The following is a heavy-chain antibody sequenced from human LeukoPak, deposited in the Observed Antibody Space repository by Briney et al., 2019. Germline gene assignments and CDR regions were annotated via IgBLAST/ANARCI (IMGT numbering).Heavy chain of an antibody. CDR1: GFTFSSYS. CDR2: ISGSSSHI. D-gene: IGHD2-21*02. CDR3: ARGDLVVTLEGPIDY. V-gene: IGHV3-21*01. J-gene: IGHJ4*02. Sequence: GGSLRLSCAASGFTFSSYSMSWVRQAPGKGLEWVSSISGSSSHIYYADSVTGRFTVSRDNAKNSLYLQMNRLRAEDTAVYYCARGDLVVTLEGPIDYWGQGTLVTVSS.